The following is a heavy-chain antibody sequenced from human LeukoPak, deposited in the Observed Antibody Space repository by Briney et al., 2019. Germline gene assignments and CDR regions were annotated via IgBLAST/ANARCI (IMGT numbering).Heavy chain of an antibody. V-gene: IGHV3-74*01. CDR2: SNHDGTYT. CDR1: GFTLSDYW. Sequence: GGSLRLSCAASGFTLSDYWMHWVRRSPGKGLVWVSRSNHDGTYTDYADAVKGRFTISRDNAKNTLYLQMNSLRAEDTAVYYCARVSGGGYCSSTSCYSWFDPWGQGTLVTVSS. CDR3: ARVSGGGYCSSTSCYSWFDP. J-gene: IGHJ5*02. D-gene: IGHD2-2*02.